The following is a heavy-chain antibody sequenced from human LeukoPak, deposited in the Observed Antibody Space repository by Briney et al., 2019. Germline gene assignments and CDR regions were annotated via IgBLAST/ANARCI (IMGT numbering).Heavy chain of an antibody. D-gene: IGHD3-10*01. CDR3: ARRGVWEDY. CDR1: GGTFSSYA. CDR2: IIPIFGTA. J-gene: IGHJ4*02. Sequence: SVKVSCKASGGTFSSYAISWVRQAPGQGLEWMGGIIPIFGTANYAQKFQGRVTMTTDTSTSTAYMELRSLRSDDTAVYYCARRGVWEDYWGQGTLVTVSS. V-gene: IGHV1-69*05.